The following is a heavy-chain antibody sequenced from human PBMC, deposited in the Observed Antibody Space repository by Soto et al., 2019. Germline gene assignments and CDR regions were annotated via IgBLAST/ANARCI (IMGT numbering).Heavy chain of an antibody. V-gene: IGHV3-7*05. Sequence: EVQLVESGGGLVQPGGSLRLSCAASGFTFSSYWMSWVRQAPGKGLEWVANIKQDGSEKYYVDSVKGRFTISRDNAKNSLYLQMNSVRAEDPAVYYCAVYGGDDAFDIWGQGTMVTVSS. CDR2: IKQDGSEK. CDR3: AVYGGDDAFDI. D-gene: IGHD2-21*01. CDR1: GFTFSSYW. J-gene: IGHJ3*02.